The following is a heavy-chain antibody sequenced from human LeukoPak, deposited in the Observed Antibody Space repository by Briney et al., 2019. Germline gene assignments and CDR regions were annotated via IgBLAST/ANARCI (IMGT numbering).Heavy chain of an antibody. CDR3: ARVRYSSLNFDY. Sequence: SETLSLTCTVSGDSISSSNSYWGWIRQPPGKGLEWIGSIYHSGSTYYNPSLKSRVTISVDTSKNQFSLKLSSVTAADTAVYYCARVRYSSLNFDYWGQGTLVTVSS. V-gene: IGHV4-39*07. D-gene: IGHD6-19*01. J-gene: IGHJ4*02. CDR1: GDSISSSNSY. CDR2: IYHSGST.